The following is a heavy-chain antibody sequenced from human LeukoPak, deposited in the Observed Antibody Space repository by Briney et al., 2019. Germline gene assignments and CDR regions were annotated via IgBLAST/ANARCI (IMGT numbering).Heavy chain of an antibody. Sequence: SETLSLTCTVSGYSISSGYYWGWIRQPPGKGLEWIGSIYHSGSTYYNPSLKSRVTISVDTSKNQFSLKLSSVTAADTAVYYCAREGTVVTQFDYWGQGTLVTVSS. CDR3: AREGTVVTQFDY. D-gene: IGHD4-23*01. J-gene: IGHJ4*02. CDR1: GYSISSGYY. V-gene: IGHV4-38-2*02. CDR2: IYHSGST.